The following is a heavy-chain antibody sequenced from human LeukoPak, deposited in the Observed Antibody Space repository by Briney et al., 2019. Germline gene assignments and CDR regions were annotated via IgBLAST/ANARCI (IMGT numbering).Heavy chain of an antibody. J-gene: IGHJ4*02. CDR1: GDFISSYY. V-gene: IGHV4-4*07. CDR3: AREGSITMIVVPIAGYFDY. D-gene: IGHD3-22*01. Sequence: SDTLSLTCTVSGDFISSYYWCWIRQPAGKGLEWIGRIYTSGSTNYNPSLKSRVTMSVDTSKNQFSLKLSSVTAPHTAVYYCAREGSITMIVVPIAGYFDYWGQGTLVTVSS. CDR2: IYTSGST.